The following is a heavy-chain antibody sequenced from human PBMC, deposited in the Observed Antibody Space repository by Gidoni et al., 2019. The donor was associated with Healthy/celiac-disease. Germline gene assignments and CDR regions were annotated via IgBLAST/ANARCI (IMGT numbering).Heavy chain of an antibody. J-gene: IGHJ4*02. CDR1: GFTFSSYA. D-gene: IGHD6-19*01. V-gene: IGHV3-23*01. CDR2: ISGSGGST. CDR3: AKALSSGWYYFDY. Sequence: EVQLLESGGGLVQPGGSLRLSCAASGFTFSSYAMSWVRQAPGKWLEWVSAISGSGGSTYYADSVKGRFTISRDNSKNTLYLQMNSLRAEDTAVYYCAKALSSGWYYFDYWGQGTLVTVSS.